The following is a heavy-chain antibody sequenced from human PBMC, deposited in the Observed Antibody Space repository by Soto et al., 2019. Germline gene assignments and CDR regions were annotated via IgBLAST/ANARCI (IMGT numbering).Heavy chain of an antibody. V-gene: IGHV4-34*01. J-gene: IGHJ3*02. CDR1: GGSFSGYY. CDR3: ASPRNSAFDI. CDR2: INHSGST. Sequence: SETLSLTCAVYGGSFSGYYWSWIRQPPGKGLEWIGEINHSGSTNYNPSLKSRVTISVDTSKNQFSLKLSSVSAADTAVYYCASPRNSAFDIWGPGTMVT.